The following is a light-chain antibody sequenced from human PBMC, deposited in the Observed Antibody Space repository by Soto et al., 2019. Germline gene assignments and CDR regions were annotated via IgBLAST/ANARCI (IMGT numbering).Light chain of an antibody. CDR2: GAF. CDR1: QNIKTN. CDR3: QHYGDSSWT. Sequence: DTVLTQSPATLSVSQVERATLSCMASQNIKTNLAWYQHKPGQAPRLLIYGAFTGATGAPARFSGSGSGTDFTLTISRVEPEDFAVYFCQHYGDSSWTFGQGTKVDIK. V-gene: IGKV3-15*01. J-gene: IGKJ1*01.